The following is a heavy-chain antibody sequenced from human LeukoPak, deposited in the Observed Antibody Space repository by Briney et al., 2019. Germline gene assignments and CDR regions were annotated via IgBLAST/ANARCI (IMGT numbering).Heavy chain of an antibody. D-gene: IGHD2-21*02. V-gene: IGHV3-23*01. CDR2: MSGTGGST. CDR1: GFTFSNYA. Sequence: GGSLRLSCLASGFTFSNYAMSWVRQAPGKGLEWVSSMSGTGGSTFYADFVTGRFTISRDNSKSTLYLQMSSLGAEDTALYYCARDDSPKTADYWGQGTLVTVSS. CDR3: ARDDSPKTADY. J-gene: IGHJ4*02.